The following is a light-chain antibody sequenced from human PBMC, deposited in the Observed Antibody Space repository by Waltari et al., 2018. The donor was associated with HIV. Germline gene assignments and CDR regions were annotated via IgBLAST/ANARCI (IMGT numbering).Light chain of an antibody. V-gene: IGKV2D-29*01. J-gene: IGKJ4*01. CDR1: QSLGDRCAMDF. CDR2: EVS. CDR3: MQNIHLPGLT. Sequence: IVLTQTPLSLSVTPGQPASISCKSSQSLGDRCAMDFWYCYQQRPGEPQQLLIDEVSNRFSGVQHRFSGSGSVTDFTLKISRVEAEDVGVYYCMQNIHLPGLTFGGGTKVEIK.